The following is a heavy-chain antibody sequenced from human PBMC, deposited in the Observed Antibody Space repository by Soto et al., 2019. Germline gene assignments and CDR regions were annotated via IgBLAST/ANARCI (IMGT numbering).Heavy chain of an antibody. J-gene: IGHJ3*01. CDR2: ISWNSGSI. CDR1: GFIFDDYA. V-gene: IGHV3-9*01. CDR3: VAVVEMVYAPILT. Sequence: EVQLVESGGNLVQPGRSLRLSCVASGFIFDDYAMHWVRQTPGKGLEWVSGISWNSGSIGYADSVKGRFTISRDNAKNSLYLQIDSPRAEDTALYYCVAVVEMVYAPILTWGQGTMVTVSS. D-gene: IGHD2-8*01.